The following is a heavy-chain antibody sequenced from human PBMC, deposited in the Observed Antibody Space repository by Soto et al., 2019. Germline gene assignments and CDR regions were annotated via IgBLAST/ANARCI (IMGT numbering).Heavy chain of an antibody. D-gene: IGHD3-22*01. CDR2: INHSGST. J-gene: IGHJ4*02. CDR3: ARRNDSSGYYLDY. Sequence: SETLSLTCAVYGGSFSGYYWSWIRQPPGKGLEWIGEINHSGSTNYNPSLKSRVTISVDTSKNQFSLKLSSVTAADTAVYYCARRNDSSGYYLDYWGQGTLVTVSS. CDR1: GGSFSGYY. V-gene: IGHV4-34*01.